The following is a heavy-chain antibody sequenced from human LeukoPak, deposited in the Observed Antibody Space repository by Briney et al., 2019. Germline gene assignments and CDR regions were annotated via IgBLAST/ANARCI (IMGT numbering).Heavy chain of an antibody. CDR1: GIILSSYW. CDR3: VRDMATGRFDP. J-gene: IGHJ5*02. D-gene: IGHD5-24*01. Sequence: GGSLRLSCAASGIILSSYWMSWVRQAPGKGLEWVANIKHDGSDKYYVDSVEGRFTISRDNAKNSLYLQMNSLRVEDTAMYYCVRDMATGRFDPWGQGTLVTVSS. CDR2: IKHDGSDK. V-gene: IGHV3-7*01.